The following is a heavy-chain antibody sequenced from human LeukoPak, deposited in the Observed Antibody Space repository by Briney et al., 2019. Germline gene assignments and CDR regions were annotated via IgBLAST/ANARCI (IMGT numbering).Heavy chain of an antibody. V-gene: IGHV1-24*01. D-gene: IGHD3-3*01. CDR2: FDPEDGET. J-gene: IGHJ5*02. CDR1: GYTLTELS. CDR3: ATVQLYDFWSGYLNWFDP. Sequence: ASVKVSCKVSGYTLTELSMHWVRQAPGKGLEWMGGFDPEDGETIYAQEFQGRVTMTEDTSTDTAYMELSSLRSEDTAVYYCATVQLYDFWSGYLNWFDPWGQGTLVTVSS.